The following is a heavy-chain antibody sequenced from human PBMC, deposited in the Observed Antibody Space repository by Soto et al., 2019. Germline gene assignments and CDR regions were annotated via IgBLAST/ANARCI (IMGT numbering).Heavy chain of an antibody. Sequence: QVQLVESGGGVVQPGRSLRLSCAASGFTFSSYGMHWVRQAPGKGLEWVAVISYDGSNKYYADSVKGRFTISRDNSKNTLYLQMNSLRAEDTAVYYCAKGERLYRYVQSPFDYWGQGTLVTVSS. J-gene: IGHJ4*02. CDR3: AKGERLYRYVQSPFDY. V-gene: IGHV3-30*18. CDR1: GFTFSSYG. CDR2: ISYDGSNK. D-gene: IGHD5-18*01.